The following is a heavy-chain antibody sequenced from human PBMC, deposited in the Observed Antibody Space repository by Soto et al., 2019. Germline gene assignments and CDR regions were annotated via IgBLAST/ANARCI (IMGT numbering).Heavy chain of an antibody. Sequence: GGSLRLSCAASGLTVSTNYMSWVRQAPGKGLEWVAIIFSDGKTYHADSVKGRFTVSRDNSKNTLDLQMNTLRVEDTAVYYCTTGPNLRPLAAFDIWGQGTVVTVSS. CDR1: GLTVSTNY. CDR2: IFSDGKT. CDR3: TTGPNLRPLAAFDI. V-gene: IGHV3-53*01. J-gene: IGHJ3*02.